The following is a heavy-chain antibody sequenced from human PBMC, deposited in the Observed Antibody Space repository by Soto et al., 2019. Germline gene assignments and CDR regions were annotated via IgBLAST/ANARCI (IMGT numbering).Heavy chain of an antibody. V-gene: IGHV1-18*01. CDR1: GYTFTSYG. CDR3: ARTEWQRATYYFDY. Sequence: QVQLVQSGAEVKKPGASVKVSCKASGYTFTSYGISWVRQAPGQGLEWMGWISAYNGNTNYAQKLQGRVTMTTDTSKSTAYKELRSLRSGDSAVYYCARTEWQRATYYFDYWGQGTLVTVSS. J-gene: IGHJ4*02. CDR2: ISAYNGNT. D-gene: IGHD3-3*01.